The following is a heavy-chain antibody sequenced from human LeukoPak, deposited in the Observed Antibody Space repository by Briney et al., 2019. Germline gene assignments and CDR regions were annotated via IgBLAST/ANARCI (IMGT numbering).Heavy chain of an antibody. CDR1: GFTFSSYS. V-gene: IGHV3-74*01. CDR2: INTDGSST. CDR3: ARQYYHDSSGYPFDY. J-gene: IGHJ4*02. Sequence: GGSLRLSCAASGFTFSSYSMNWVRQAPGQGLEWVSRINTDGSSTNYADSVKGRFTISRDNAKNTLYLQMNSLRAEDTAVYYCARQYYHDSSGYPFDYWGQGTLVTVSS. D-gene: IGHD3-22*01.